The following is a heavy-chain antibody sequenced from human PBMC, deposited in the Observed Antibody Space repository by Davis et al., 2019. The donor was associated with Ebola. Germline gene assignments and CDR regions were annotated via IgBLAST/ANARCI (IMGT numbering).Heavy chain of an antibody. Sequence: KVSCKGSGYSFTSYWISWVRQMPRKGLEWMGRIDPSDSYTNYSPSFQGHVTISADKSISTAYLQWSSLKASDTAMYYCARQGWELLGVDYWGQGTLVTVSS. J-gene: IGHJ4*02. V-gene: IGHV5-10-1*01. CDR3: ARQGWELLGVDY. CDR1: GYSFTSYW. CDR2: IDPSDSYT. D-gene: IGHD1-26*01.